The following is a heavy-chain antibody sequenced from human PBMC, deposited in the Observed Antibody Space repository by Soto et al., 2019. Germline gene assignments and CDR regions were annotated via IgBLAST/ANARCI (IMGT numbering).Heavy chain of an antibody. D-gene: IGHD6-13*01. J-gene: IGHJ4*02. CDR1: GGSISSYYYY. CDR2: IYYSGRT. Sequence: QVPLQESGPGLVKPSETLSLTCTVSGGSISSYYYYWSWIRQPPGRGLEWIGYIYYSGRTYYNPSLPSRLFISVDTSKNQFSLVLSSVTATATAVSYCAIGAAIADFYFDSCGQGILVSVSS. CDR3: AIGAAIADFYFDS. V-gene: IGHV4-30-4*01.